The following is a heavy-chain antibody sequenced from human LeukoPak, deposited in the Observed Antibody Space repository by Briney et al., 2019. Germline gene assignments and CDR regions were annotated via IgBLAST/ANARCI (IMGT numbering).Heavy chain of an antibody. D-gene: IGHD6-19*01. CDR2: ISYDESNI. CDR3: ARESVAGIGQRAYYFDY. Sequence: GGSLRLSCSPSGFTFSSYAMHWVRQAPGKGLEWVAVISYDESNIYYADSVKGRFTISRDNSKNTLCLQMNSLRAEDTAVYYCARESVAGIGQRAYYFDYWGQGTLVTVSS. CDR1: GFTFSSYA. J-gene: IGHJ4*02. V-gene: IGHV3-30-3*01.